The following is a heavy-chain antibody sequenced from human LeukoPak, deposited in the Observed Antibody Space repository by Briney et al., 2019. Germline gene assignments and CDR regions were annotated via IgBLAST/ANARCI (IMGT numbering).Heavy chain of an antibody. D-gene: IGHD4-17*01. CDR1: GGSISSYY. V-gene: IGHV4-59*01. CDR2: IYYSGST. CDR3: ARDYGDYGYFQH. J-gene: IGHJ1*01. Sequence: PSETLSLTRTVSGGSISSYYWSWVRQPPGKGLEWIGYIYYSGSTNYNPSLKSRVTISVDTSKNQFSLKLSSVTAADTAVYYCARDYGDYGYFQHWGQGTLVTVSS.